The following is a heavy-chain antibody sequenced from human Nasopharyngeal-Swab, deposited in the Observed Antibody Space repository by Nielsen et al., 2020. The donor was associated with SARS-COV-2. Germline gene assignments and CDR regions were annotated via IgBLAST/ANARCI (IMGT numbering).Heavy chain of an antibody. V-gene: IGHV3-30*03. Sequence: WIRQSPGKGLEWVAFIAHDASNEYYGDSVKGRFSISRDSSKNTLYLQMVSLRGEDTAVYYCARDAPAHYGAFYWGRGTLVTVSS. J-gene: IGHJ4*02. D-gene: IGHD4-17*01. CDR2: IAHDASNE. CDR3: ARDAPAHYGAFY.